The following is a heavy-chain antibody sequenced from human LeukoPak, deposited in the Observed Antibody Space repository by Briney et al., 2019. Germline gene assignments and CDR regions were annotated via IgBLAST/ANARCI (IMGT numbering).Heavy chain of an antibody. CDR2: IYPGDSDT. V-gene: IGHV5-51*01. J-gene: IGHJ4*02. CDR3: ARHPWGIKVADY. D-gene: IGHD3-16*01. Sequence: GESLKISCKGSGYSFSSCWIGWVRQMPGKGLEWMGVIYPGDSDTRYSPSFQGQVTISADKSITTAYLQWDSLKASDTAMYYCARHPWGIKVADYWGQGTLVTVSS. CDR1: GYSFSSCW.